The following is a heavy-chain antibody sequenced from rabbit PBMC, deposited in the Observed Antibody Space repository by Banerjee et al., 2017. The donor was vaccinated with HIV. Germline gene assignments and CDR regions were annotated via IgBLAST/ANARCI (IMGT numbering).Heavy chain of an antibody. D-gene: IGHD5-1*01. CDR3: ARDRADWGYYFSL. V-gene: IGHV1S45*01. Sequence: GGDLVKPEGSLTLTCTASGFSFSYVYWLSWVRQAPGKGLEWIACINNGDGSTYYANWVNGRFTISKTSSTTVTLEMTSLTAADTATYFCARDRADWGYYFSLWGPGTLVTVS. CDR2: INNGDGST. CDR1: GFSFSYVYW. J-gene: IGHJ4*01.